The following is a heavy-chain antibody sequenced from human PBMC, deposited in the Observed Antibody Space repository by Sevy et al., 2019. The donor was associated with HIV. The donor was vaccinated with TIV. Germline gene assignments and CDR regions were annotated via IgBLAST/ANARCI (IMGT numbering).Heavy chain of an antibody. CDR1: GFTFSNYG. V-gene: IGHV3-33*01. CDR3: ARGGDFNDRSAKRDFDY. D-gene: IGHD3-22*01. J-gene: IGHJ4*02. Sequence: GGSLRLSCAASGFTFSNYGMHWVRQAPGKGLEWVAAIWNDGSNKDYADSVKGRFTISRDNSKNTLYLQMNSLRVEDTAVYFCARGGDFNDRSAKRDFDYWGQGTLVTVSS. CDR2: IWNDGSNK.